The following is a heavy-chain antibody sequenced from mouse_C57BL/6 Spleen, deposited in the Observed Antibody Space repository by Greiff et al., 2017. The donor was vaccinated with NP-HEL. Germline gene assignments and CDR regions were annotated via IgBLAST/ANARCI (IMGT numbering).Heavy chain of an antibody. CDR3: AREDYDYAMDY. V-gene: IGHV1-80*01. Sequence: VKLMESGAELVKPGASVKISCKASGYAFSSYWMNWVKQRPGKGLEWIGQIYPGDGDTNYNGKFKGKDTLTANNSSSKAYMQLSSLTSEDSAVYFCAREDYDYAMDYWGQGTSVTVSS. J-gene: IGHJ4*01. D-gene: IGHD1-1*02. CDR2: IYPGDGDT. CDR1: GYAFSSYW.